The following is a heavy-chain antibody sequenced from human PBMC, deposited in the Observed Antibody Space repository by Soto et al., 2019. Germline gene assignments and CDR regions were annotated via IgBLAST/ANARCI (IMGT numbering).Heavy chain of an antibody. CDR3: AKDSGYQLPDNYFYYGLDV. D-gene: IGHD2-2*01. CDR2: ISYDEIDK. V-gene: IGHV3-30*18. Sequence: GSLRPSCAASVLTCTSPAMHWVRQTPGKGLEWVAAISYDEIDKKYASSVKGRFTVSRDNVKNTLSLQMNSLRPEDTAVYYCAKDSGYQLPDNYFYYGLDVWGQGATVTVSS. J-gene: IGHJ6*02. CDR1: VLTCTSPA.